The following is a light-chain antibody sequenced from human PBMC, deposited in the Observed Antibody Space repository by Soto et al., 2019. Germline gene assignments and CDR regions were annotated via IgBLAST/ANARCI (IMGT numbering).Light chain of an antibody. CDR1: QSVSSY. Sequence: EIVLTQSPATLSLSPGERATLSCRASQSVSSYLAWYQQKPGQAPRLLIYDASNRATGIPARFSGSGSGTDFTLTISSLEPEDFAVYSCQQRRNWPPITFGQGTRLEIK. CDR3: QQRRNWPPIT. J-gene: IGKJ5*01. CDR2: DAS. V-gene: IGKV3-11*01.